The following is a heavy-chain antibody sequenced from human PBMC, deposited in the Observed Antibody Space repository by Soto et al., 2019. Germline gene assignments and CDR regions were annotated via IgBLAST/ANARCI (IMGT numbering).Heavy chain of an antibody. J-gene: IGHJ4*02. V-gene: IGHV1-8*01. CDR2: MQPSTGRT. D-gene: IGHD1-26*01. CDR1: GYSFTSLD. Sequence: ASVKVSCKASGYSFTSLDINWGRQTAGQGLEWMGWMQPSTGRTGYAQKFQGRVTMTRDTSINTAYMELTTLTADDTAFYCCARGVSAGVDYWGQGTLVTVSS. CDR3: ARGVSAGVDY.